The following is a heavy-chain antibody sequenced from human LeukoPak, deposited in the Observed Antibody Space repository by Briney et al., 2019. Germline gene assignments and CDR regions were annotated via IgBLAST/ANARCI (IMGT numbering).Heavy chain of an antibody. D-gene: IGHD5-24*01. CDR2: IYSGGST. CDR3: AREQVEMATIVWVVSAEGFDI. V-gene: IGHV3-53*01. Sequence: GGSLRLSCAASGFTVSSNYMSWVRQAPGKGLEWVSVIYSGGSTYYADSVKGRFTISRDNSKNTLYLQMNSLRAEDTAVYYCAREQVEMATIVWVVSAEGFDIWGQGTMVTVSS. J-gene: IGHJ3*02. CDR1: GFTVSSNY.